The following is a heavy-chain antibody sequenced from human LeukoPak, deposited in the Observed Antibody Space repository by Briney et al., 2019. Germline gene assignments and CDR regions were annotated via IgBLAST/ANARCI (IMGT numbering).Heavy chain of an antibody. J-gene: IGHJ4*02. CDR3: ARAGKLYTAMADY. Sequence: GGSLRLSRAASGFTFSSYTMNWVRQAPGKGLEWVSLITGSSFDLYYADSVKGRFTISRDNAKNSLFLQMNSLRAEDTAVYYCARAGKLYTAMADYWGQGTLVTVSS. V-gene: IGHV3-21*01. CDR2: ITGSSFDL. D-gene: IGHD5-18*01. CDR1: GFTFSSYT.